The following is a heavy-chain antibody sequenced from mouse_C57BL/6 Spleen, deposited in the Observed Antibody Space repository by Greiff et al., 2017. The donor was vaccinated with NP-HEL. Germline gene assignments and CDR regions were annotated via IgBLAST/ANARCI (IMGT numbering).Heavy chain of an antibody. D-gene: IGHD4-1*01. CDR1: GFTFSDYY. CDR2: INYDGSST. CDR3: ARGEAGTPFDY. Sequence: EVQVVESEGGLVQPGSSMKLSCTASGFTFSDYYMAWVRQVPEKGLEWVANINYDGSSTYYLDSLKSRFIISRDNAKNILYLQMSSLKSEDTATYYCARGEAGTPFDYWGQDTTLTVSS. V-gene: IGHV5-16*01. J-gene: IGHJ2*01.